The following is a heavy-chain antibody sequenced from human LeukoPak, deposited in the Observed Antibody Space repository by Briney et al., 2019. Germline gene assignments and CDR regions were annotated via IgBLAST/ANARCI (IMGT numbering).Heavy chain of an antibody. CDR3: ATTWIQLWPRFDY. CDR2: IIPIFGTA. CDR1: GYTFTSYG. J-gene: IGHJ4*02. Sequence: SVKVSCKASGYTFTSYGISWVRQAPGQGLEWMGGIIPIFGTANYAQKFQGRVTITADESTSTAYMELSSLRSEDTAVYYCATTWIQLWPRFDYWGQGTLVTVSS. D-gene: IGHD5-18*01. V-gene: IGHV1-69*13.